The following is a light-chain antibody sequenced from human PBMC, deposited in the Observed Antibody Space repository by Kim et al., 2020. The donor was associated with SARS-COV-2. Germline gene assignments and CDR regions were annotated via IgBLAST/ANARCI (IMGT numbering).Light chain of an antibody. J-gene: IGLJ3*02. CDR2: LNSDGSH. CDR1: SGHSNYG. CDR3: QTWGSGMV. V-gene: IGLV4-69*01. Sequence: GASVKLTCILSSGHSNYGIAWHQQQPGKGPRYLMNLNSDGSHNNGDGIPDRFSGSSSGDERYLTISSLQSEDEADYYCQTWGSGMVFGGGTQLTVL.